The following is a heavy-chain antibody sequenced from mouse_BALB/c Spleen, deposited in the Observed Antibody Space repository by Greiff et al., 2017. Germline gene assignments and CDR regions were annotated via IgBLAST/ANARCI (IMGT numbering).Heavy chain of an antibody. CDR3: ARGDDREGYAY. CDR2: IWAGGST. CDR1: GFSLTSYG. D-gene: IGHD2-12*01. V-gene: IGHV2-9*02. Sequence: VKVVESGPGLVAPSQSLSITCTVSGFSLTSYGVHWVRQPPGKGLEWLGVIWAGGSTTYNSALMTRLSISKDNSKSQVFLKLNSLPTDDTAMYYWARGDDREGYAYWGQGTMVTVSA. J-gene: IGHJ3*01.